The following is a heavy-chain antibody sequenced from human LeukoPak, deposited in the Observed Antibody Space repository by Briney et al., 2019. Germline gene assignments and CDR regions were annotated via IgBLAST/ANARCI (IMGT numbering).Heavy chain of an antibody. Sequence: SETLSLTCTVSGVSISTRTYYWAWIRQPPGKGLEWIGSIYYTGNTNYNPSLKSRVTISVDTFKNQFSLKVTSVTAADTAVYYCARQGDTSSWYNWFDPWGQGTLVTVST. CDR2: IYYTGNT. V-gene: IGHV4-39*01. CDR1: GVSISTRTYY. J-gene: IGHJ5*02. D-gene: IGHD6-13*01. CDR3: ARQGDTSSWYNWFDP.